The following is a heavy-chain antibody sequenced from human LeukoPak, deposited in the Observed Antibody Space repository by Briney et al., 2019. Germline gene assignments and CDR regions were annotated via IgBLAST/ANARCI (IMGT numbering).Heavy chain of an antibody. CDR1: GFTFSSYS. CDR2: ISGSGGST. V-gene: IGHV3-23*01. J-gene: IGHJ4*02. CDR3: AKSIAAAEVFDY. D-gene: IGHD6-13*01. Sequence: GGSLRLSCAASGFTFSSYSMNWVRQAPGKGLEWVSAISGSGGSTYYADSVKGRFTISRDNSKNTLYLQMNSLRAEDTAVYYCAKSIAAAEVFDYWGQGTLVTVSS.